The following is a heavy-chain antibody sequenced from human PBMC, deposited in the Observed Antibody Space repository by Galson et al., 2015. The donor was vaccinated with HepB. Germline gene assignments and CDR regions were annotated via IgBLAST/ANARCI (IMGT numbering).Heavy chain of an antibody. J-gene: IGHJ5*02. CDR1: GGSISSYY. D-gene: IGHD6-19*01. V-gene: IGHV4-4*07. CDR2: IYTSGGT. CDR3: ARVVIGSSGWHNWFDP. Sequence: ETLSVTCTVSGGSISSYYWSWIRQPAGKGLEWIGRIYTSGGTNYNPSLKSRVTMSVDTSKNQFSLKLSSVTAADSAVYYCARVVIGSSGWHNWFDPWGQGTLVTVSS.